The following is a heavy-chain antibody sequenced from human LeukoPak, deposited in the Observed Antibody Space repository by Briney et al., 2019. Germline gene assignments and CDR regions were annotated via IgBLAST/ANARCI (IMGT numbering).Heavy chain of an antibody. CDR1: GFTFSSYW. CDR2: IKQVGSEK. J-gene: IGHJ3*02. CDR3: ARDRRGQLLYRNTAFDI. Sequence: PGGSLRLSCAASGFTFSSYWMSWVRQAPGKGLEWVANIKQVGSEKYYVDSVKGRFTISRDNAKNSLYLQMNSLRAEDTAVYYCARDRRGQLLYRNTAFDIWGQGTMVTVSS. D-gene: IGHD2-2*02. V-gene: IGHV3-7*01.